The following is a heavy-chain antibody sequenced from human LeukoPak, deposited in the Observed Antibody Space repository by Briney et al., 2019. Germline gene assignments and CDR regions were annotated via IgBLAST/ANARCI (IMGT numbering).Heavy chain of an antibody. CDR3: ARGVGTD. D-gene: IGHD3-10*01. J-gene: IGHJ4*02. V-gene: IGHV4-39*07. CDR1: GGSISSSSYY. CDR2: INHSGST. Sequence: SQTLSLTCTVSGGSISSSSYYWGWIRQPPGKGLEWIGEINHSGSTNYNPSLKSRVTISVDTSKNQFSLKLSSVTAADTAVYYCARGVGTDWGQGTLVTVSS.